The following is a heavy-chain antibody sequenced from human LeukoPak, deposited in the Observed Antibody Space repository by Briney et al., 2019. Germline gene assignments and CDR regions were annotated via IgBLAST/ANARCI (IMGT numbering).Heavy chain of an antibody. CDR3: ARLWGFDY. J-gene: IGHJ4*02. Sequence: PSQTLSLTCTVSGGSISSGSYYWNWIRQPAGKGLEWIGRIYASGSTNYNPSLKSRVTISVDTSKNQFSLKLSSVTAADTAVYYCARLWGFDYWGQGTLVTVSS. CDR2: IYASGST. D-gene: IGHD1-26*01. CDR1: GGSISSGSYY. V-gene: IGHV4-61*02.